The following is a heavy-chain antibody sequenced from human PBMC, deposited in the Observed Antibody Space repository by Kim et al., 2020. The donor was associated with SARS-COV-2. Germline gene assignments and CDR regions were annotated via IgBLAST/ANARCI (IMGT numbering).Heavy chain of an antibody. D-gene: IGHD6-25*01. Sequence: SETLSLTCTVSGGSISSYYWSWIRQPPGKGLEWIGYIYYSGSTNYNPSLKSRVTISVDTSKNQFSLKLSSVTAADTAVYYCARGPNPAPFDYWGQGTLVT. CDR3: ARGPNPAPFDY. CDR2: IYYSGST. V-gene: IGHV4-59*01. CDR1: GGSISSYY. J-gene: IGHJ4*02.